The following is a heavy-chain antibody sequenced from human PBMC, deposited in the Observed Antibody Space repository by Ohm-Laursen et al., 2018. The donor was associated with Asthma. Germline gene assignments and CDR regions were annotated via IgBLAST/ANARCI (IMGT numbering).Heavy chain of an antibody. CDR3: ARDRHRYYFDY. V-gene: IGHV4-59*01. D-gene: IGHD1-14*01. J-gene: IGHJ4*02. Sequence: SDTLSLTCTVSGGSISSYYWSWIRQPPGKGLEWIGYIYYSGSTNYNPSLKSRVTISVDTSKNQFSLKLSSVTAADTAVYYCARDRHRYYFDYWGQGTLVTVSS. CDR1: GGSISSYY. CDR2: IYYSGST.